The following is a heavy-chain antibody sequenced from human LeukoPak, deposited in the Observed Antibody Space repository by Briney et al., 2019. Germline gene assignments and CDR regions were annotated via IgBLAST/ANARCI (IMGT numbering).Heavy chain of an antibody. Sequence: GGSLRLSCAASGFTFSSYAMSCVRQAPGKGLEWVSAISGSGGNTYYADSVKGRFTISRDNCKNTLYLQMTSLRAEDTAVYYCARGTDTKPFWSGYWVDVWGQGTTVTVSS. V-gene: IGHV3-23*01. CDR3: ARGTDTKPFWSGYWVDV. CDR1: GFTFSSYA. CDR2: ISGSGGNT. J-gene: IGHJ6*02. D-gene: IGHD3-3*01.